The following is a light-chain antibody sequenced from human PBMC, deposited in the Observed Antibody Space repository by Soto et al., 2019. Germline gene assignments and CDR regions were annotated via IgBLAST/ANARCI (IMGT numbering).Light chain of an antibody. Sequence: QSALTQPPSASGSPGQSVTISCTGTSSDVGAYNYVSWYQQHAGKAPKLVIYEVTKRPSGVPDRFSGSKSANTASLTFSGLQAEDGADYYCSSFASSNTWVFGGGTPLTVL. CDR3: SSFASSNTWV. CDR1: SSDVGAYNY. V-gene: IGLV2-8*01. J-gene: IGLJ3*02. CDR2: EVT.